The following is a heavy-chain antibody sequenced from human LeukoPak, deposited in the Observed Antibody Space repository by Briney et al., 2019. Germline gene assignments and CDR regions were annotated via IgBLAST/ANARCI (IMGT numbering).Heavy chain of an antibody. CDR3: AKAGSSSWEKYYFDY. V-gene: IGHV3-23*01. CDR2: ISGSGGSK. J-gene: IGHJ4*02. D-gene: IGHD6-13*01. Sequence: GGSLRLSCAASGFTFSSYAMSWVRQAPGKGLEWVSAISGSGGSKYYADSVKGRFTISRDNSKNTLYLQMNSLRAEDTAVYYCAKAGSSSWEKYYFDYWGQGTLVTVSS. CDR1: GFTFSSYA.